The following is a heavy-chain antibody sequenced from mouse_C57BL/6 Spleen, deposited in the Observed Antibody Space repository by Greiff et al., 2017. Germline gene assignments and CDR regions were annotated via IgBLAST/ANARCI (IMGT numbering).Heavy chain of an antibody. CDR3: ARRDYYASSYEGVYYAMDY. CDR2: ISSGSSTI. Sequence: EVKVVESGGGLVKPGGSLKLSCAASGFTFSDYGMHWVRQAPEKGLEWVAYISSGSSTIYYADTVKGRFTISRDNAKNTLFLQMTSLRSEDTAMYYCARRDYYASSYEGVYYAMDYWGQGTSVTVSS. D-gene: IGHD1-1*01. J-gene: IGHJ4*01. CDR1: GFTFSDYG. V-gene: IGHV5-17*01.